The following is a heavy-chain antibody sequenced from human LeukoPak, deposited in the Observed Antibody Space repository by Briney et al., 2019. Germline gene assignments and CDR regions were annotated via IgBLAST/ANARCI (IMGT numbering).Heavy chain of an antibody. CDR2: ISYDGSNE. D-gene: IGHD5-18*01. CDR1: GFTFSSYV. Sequence: PGRSLRLSCAASGFTFSSYVMHWVRQAPGKGLEWVAIISYDGSNEYYADSVKGRFTISRDNSKYTLYLQMNSLRAEDTAVYYCARARSSYGYGDAFDIWGQGTMVTVSS. V-gene: IGHV3-30*04. CDR3: ARARSSYGYGDAFDI. J-gene: IGHJ3*02.